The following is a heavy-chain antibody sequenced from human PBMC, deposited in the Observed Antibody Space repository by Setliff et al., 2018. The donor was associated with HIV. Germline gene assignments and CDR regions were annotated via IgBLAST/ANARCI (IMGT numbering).Heavy chain of an antibody. CDR1: GFTLTSYS. V-gene: IGHV3-48*01. CDR3: ARNYDL. Sequence: GGSLRLSCAASGFTLTSYSMTWVRQAPGKGLEWVSFISSSSSTIYYADSVKGRFTISRDNAKNSLDLQMNSLRAEDTAVYYCARNYDLWGQGTLVTVSS. J-gene: IGHJ5*02. D-gene: IGHD1-7*01. CDR2: ISSSSSTI.